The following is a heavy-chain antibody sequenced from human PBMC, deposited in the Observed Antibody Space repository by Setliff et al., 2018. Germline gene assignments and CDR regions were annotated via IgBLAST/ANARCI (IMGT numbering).Heavy chain of an antibody. Sequence: PSETLSLTCTVSGGSVGNSYYYWNWVRQPAGKGLEWIGYVYDSGSTNYNPSLQSRVTISADTSKNQVSLTLTSVTAADTAFYYCARGLPIGYFHPWGQGTLVTVSS. CDR2: VYDSGST. CDR1: GGSVGNSYYY. CDR3: ARGLPIGYFHP. V-gene: IGHV4-61*10. J-gene: IGHJ1*01.